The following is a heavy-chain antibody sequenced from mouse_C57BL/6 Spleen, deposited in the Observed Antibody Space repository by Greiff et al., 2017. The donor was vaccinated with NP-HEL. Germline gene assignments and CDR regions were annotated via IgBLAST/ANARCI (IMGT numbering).Heavy chain of an antibody. CDR1: GFTFSDYG. CDR2: ISSGSSTI. CDR3: ARRCYEAMDY. Sequence: DVQLVESGGGLVKPGGSLKLSCAASGFTFSDYGMHWVRQAPEKGLEWVAYISSGSSTIYYADTVKGRFTISRDNTKNTLFLQMTSLRSEDTAMYYCARRCYEAMDYWGQGTSVTVSS. V-gene: IGHV5-17*01. J-gene: IGHJ4*01.